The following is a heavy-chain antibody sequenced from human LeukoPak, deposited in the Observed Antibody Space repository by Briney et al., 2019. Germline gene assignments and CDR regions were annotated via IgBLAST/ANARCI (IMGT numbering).Heavy chain of an antibody. CDR3: ARGGGTDYGDYLRY. J-gene: IGHJ4*02. V-gene: IGHV3-48*01. D-gene: IGHD4-17*01. Sequence: PGGSLRLSCAASGFTVSSCFMGWVRQAPGKGLEWVSYISSSSSTIYYADSVKGRFTISRDNAKNSLYLQMNSLRAEDTAVYYCARGGGTDYGDYLRYWGQGTLVTVSS. CDR2: ISSSSSTI. CDR1: GFTVSSCF.